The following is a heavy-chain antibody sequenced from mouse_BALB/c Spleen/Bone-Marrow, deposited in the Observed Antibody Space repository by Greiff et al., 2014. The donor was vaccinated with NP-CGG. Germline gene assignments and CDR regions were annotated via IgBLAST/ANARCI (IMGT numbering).Heavy chain of an antibody. D-gene: IGHD5-1*01. Sequence: VQLQQSGTVLARPGASAKMSCKASGYSFTSYWMHWVKQRPGQGLEWIGAIYPGNINTSYNQKFKGKAKLTAVTSASTAYMELSSLTNEDSAVYYCTVSLTLYYFDYWGQGTTLTVSS. CDR1: GYSFTSYW. CDR3: TVSLTLYYFDY. J-gene: IGHJ2*01. V-gene: IGHV1-5*01. CDR2: IYPGNINT.